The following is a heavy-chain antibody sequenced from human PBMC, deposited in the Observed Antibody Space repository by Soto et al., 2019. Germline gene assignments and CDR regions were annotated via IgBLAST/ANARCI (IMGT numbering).Heavy chain of an antibody. CDR3: ARGHSTDCSNGVCSFFYNHEMDV. CDR2: INPKSGGT. Sequence: SSVKVSCKASGYSFTDYHIHWVRQAPGQGLEWLGRINPKSGGTSTAQKFQGWVTMTRDRSISTVYMELTRLRSDDTAVYFCARGHSTDCSNGVCSFFYNHEMDVWGQGTTVTVSS. CDR1: GYSFTDYH. J-gene: IGHJ6*02. D-gene: IGHD2-8*01. V-gene: IGHV1-2*04.